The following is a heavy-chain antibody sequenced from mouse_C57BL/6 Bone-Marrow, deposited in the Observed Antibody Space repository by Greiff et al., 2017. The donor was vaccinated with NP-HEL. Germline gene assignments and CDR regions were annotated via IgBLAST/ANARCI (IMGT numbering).Heavy chain of an antibody. Sequence: EVMLVESGGGLVQPGGSLKLSCAASGFTFSDYGMAWVRQAPRKGPAWVAFISNLAYSIYYADTVTGRFPISRENAKNTLYLEMSSLRSEDTAMYYCARRYYFYAMDYWGQGTSVTVSS. CDR1: GFTFSDYG. D-gene: IGHD1-1*01. CDR3: ARRYYFYAMDY. CDR2: ISNLAYSI. J-gene: IGHJ4*01. V-gene: IGHV5-15*01.